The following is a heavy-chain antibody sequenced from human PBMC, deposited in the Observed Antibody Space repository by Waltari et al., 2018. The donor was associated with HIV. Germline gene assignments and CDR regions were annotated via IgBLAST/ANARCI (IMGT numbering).Heavy chain of an antibody. CDR1: GFTFSSYD. CDR3: ARGRGPGKLFRWLVNYYYYYGMDV. Sequence: EVQLVESGGGLVQPGGSLRLSCAASGFTFSSYDMHWLRQATGKGLDWVPAIGTAGDTYYPGSVKGRFTISRENAKNSLYLQMNSLRAGDTAVYYCARGRGPGKLFRWLVNYYYYYGMDVWGQGTTVTVSS. D-gene: IGHD5-12*01. CDR2: IGTAGDT. J-gene: IGHJ6*02. V-gene: IGHV3-13*01.